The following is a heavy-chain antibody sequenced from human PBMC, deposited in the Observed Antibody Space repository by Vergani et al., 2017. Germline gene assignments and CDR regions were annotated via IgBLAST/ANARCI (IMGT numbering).Heavy chain of an antibody. D-gene: IGHD3-10*01. CDR2: INHSGST. J-gene: IGHJ5*02. V-gene: IGHV4-34*01. CDR1: GGSFSGYY. Sequence: QVQLQQWGAGLLKPSETLSLTCAVYGGSFSGYYWSWIRQPPGKGLEWIGEINHSGSTNYNPSLKSRGTISVDTSKNQFSLKLSSVTAADTAVYYCARGSVLLWFGEGSAIDPWGQGTLVTVSS. CDR3: ARGSVLLWFGEGSAIDP.